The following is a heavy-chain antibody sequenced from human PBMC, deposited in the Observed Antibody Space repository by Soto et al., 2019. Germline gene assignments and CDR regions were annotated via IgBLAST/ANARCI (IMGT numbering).Heavy chain of an antibody. CDR1: GFTFSSYV. Sequence: EVQLLESGGGLVQPGGSLRLSCAASGFTFSSYVMVWVRQAPGKGLEWVSVITGSGGGTYYAESVKGRFTISRDNSKNTLYLQMNRLRAEDTAVYYCAKEGIYGDYVDYFDYWGQGTLVTVSS. J-gene: IGHJ4*02. CDR3: AKEGIYGDYVDYFDY. D-gene: IGHD4-17*01. CDR2: ITGSGGGT. V-gene: IGHV3-23*01.